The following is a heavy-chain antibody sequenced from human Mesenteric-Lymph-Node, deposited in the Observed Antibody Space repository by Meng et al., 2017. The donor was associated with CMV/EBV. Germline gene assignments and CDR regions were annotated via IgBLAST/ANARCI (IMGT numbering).Heavy chain of an antibody. CDR3: TKRPGRSGYDPFDY. V-gene: IGHV3-23*01. Sequence: GESLKISCAASGFTFSTSGMGWVRQAPGKGLEWVSGISNGGHSTYYADSVKGRFTISRDNSKNTVYMQMNSLRVDDTAVYYCTKRPGRSGYDPFDYWGQGTLVTVSS. CDR1: GFTFSTSG. J-gene: IGHJ4*02. D-gene: IGHD5-12*01. CDR2: ISNGGHST.